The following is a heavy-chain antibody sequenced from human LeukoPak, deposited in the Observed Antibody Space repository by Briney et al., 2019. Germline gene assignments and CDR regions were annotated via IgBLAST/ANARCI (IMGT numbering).Heavy chain of an antibody. V-gene: IGHV4-59*13. CDR3: AGGARYCSGGSCLDN. CDR1: GGSISSYY. D-gene: IGHD2-15*01. Sequence: PSETLSLTCTVSGGSISSYYWSWIRQPPGKGLEWVGFISYSGSTNYNPSLKSRVTISVDTSKNQFSLKLNSVTAADTAVYFCAGGARYCSGGSCLDNWGQGTLVTVSS. CDR2: ISYSGST. J-gene: IGHJ4*02.